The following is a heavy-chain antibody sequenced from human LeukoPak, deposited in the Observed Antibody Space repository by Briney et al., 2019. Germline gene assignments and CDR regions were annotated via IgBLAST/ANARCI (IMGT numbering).Heavy chain of an antibody. CDR1: GGSISSSSYY. D-gene: IGHD1-7*01. V-gene: IGHV4-39*01. Sequence: SETLSLTCTVSGGSISSSSYYWGWIRQPPGKGLEWIGSIYYSGSTYYNTSLKSRVTISVDTSKNQFSLKLSSVTAADTAVYYCARTKEYNWNYRFYFDYWGQGTLVTVSS. J-gene: IGHJ4*02. CDR2: IYYSGST. CDR3: ARTKEYNWNYRFYFDY.